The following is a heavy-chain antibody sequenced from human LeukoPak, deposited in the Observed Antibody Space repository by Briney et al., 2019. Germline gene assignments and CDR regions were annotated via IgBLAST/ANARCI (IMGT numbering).Heavy chain of an antibody. CDR2: IKSKTDGETT. CDR1: GFTFTNAW. J-gene: IGHJ4*02. V-gene: IGHV3-15*01. Sequence: GGSLRLSCVDSGFTFTNAWMSWVRQAPGKGLEWVGRIKSKTDGETTNYAEPVRGRFTISRDDSKSAVYLQMNSLKIEDTAVYYCTTDLGTYYHGSQRLIPIDYWGQGTLVTVSS. CDR3: TTDLGTYYHGSQRLIPIDY. D-gene: IGHD3-10*01.